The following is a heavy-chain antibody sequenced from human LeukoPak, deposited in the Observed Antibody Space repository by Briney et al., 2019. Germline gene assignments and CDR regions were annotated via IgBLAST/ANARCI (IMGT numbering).Heavy chain of an antibody. CDR1: GFTFSSYA. CDR2: ISGSGSIT. CDR3: ARAGNYYGDYDF. J-gene: IGHJ4*02. D-gene: IGHD4-17*01. V-gene: IGHV3-23*01. Sequence: GGSLRLSCAASGFTFSSYAMSWVRQAPGKGLEWVSTISGSGSITYYADSVKGRFTISRDNSRNTLYLQMNSLRADDTAVYYCARAGNYYGDYDFWGQGTLVTVSS.